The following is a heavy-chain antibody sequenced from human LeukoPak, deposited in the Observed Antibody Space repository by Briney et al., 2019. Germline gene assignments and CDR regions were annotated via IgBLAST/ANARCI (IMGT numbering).Heavy chain of an antibody. Sequence: SETLSLTCAVSGGSISSGVYSWSWIRQPPGKGLEWIGYIYYSGNTYYYPSLRSRVSISVDTSKNQLSLKLNSVTAADTAVYFCARGDYGDYHDAFDIWGQGTMVTVSS. CDR3: ARGDYGDYHDAFDI. J-gene: IGHJ3*02. CDR2: IYYSGNT. D-gene: IGHD4-17*01. CDR1: GGSISSGVYS. V-gene: IGHV4-30-4*07.